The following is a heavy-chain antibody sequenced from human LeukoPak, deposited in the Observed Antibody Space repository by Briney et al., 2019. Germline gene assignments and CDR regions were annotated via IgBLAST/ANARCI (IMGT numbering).Heavy chain of an antibody. J-gene: IGHJ3*02. Sequence: GESLKISCKGSGYSFTSYWIGWVRQMPGKGLEWMGIIYPGDSDTRYSPSFQGQVTISADKSISTAYLQWSSLKASDTAMYYCASRDSSGWYGDAFDIRGQGTMVTVSS. CDR1: GYSFTSYW. CDR2: IYPGDSDT. V-gene: IGHV5-51*01. CDR3: ASRDSSGWYGDAFDI. D-gene: IGHD6-19*01.